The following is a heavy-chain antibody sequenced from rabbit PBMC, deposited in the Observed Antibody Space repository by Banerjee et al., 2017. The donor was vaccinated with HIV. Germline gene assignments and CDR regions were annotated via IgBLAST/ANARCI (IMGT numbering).Heavy chain of an antibody. J-gene: IGHJ4*01. Sequence: QEQLVESGGGLVQPGGSLKLSCKASGFDFSSYGVSWVRQAPGKGLEWIACIYAGSSGSTYYANWAKGRFTITETSSTTVTLQMTSLTAADTATYFCASHSGYPQYFNLWGPGTLVTVS. D-gene: IGHD1-1*01. V-gene: IGHV1S45*01. CDR3: ASHSGYPQYFNL. CDR1: GFDFSSYG. CDR2: IYAGSSGST.